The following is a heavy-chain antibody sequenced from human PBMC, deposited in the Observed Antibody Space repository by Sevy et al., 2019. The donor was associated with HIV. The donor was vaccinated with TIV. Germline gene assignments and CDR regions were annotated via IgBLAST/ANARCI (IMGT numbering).Heavy chain of an antibody. CDR1: GRTFSNYA. CDR2: IIPQLGTP. J-gene: IGHJ4*02. D-gene: IGHD6-13*01. V-gene: IGHV1-69*13. CDR3: ARSISWYASFDF. Sequence: ASVKVSCKASGRTFSNYAISWVRQPPGQGLEWMGGIIPQLGTPNYVQKLQGRVTITADESTSTAYMELSSLRAEDTAIYYGARSISWYASFDFWGQGTLVTVSS.